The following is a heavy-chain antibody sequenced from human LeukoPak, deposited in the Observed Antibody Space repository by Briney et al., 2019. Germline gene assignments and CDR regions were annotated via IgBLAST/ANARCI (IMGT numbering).Heavy chain of an antibody. Sequence: PSETLSHTCTVSGGSLSSNSHYWGWIRQTPGKGLEWIGSIYYTGTTYYNPSLKSRVTISIDTTKSQFSIKLSSVTAADTAVYYCARHLYSDSYYFWGQGTLVTVSS. J-gene: IGHJ4*02. D-gene: IGHD1-26*01. CDR3: ARHLYSDSYYF. CDR2: IYYTGTT. V-gene: IGHV4-39*01. CDR1: GGSLSSNSHY.